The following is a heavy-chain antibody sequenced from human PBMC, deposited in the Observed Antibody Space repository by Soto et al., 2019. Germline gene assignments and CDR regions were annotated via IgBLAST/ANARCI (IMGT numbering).Heavy chain of an antibody. Sequence: GSGPTLVNPTQTLTLTCTFSGFSLSTSGVGVGWIRQPPGKALEWLALIYWDDDKRYSPSLKSRLTITKDTSKNQVVLTMTNMDPVDTATYYCAHTECDYDILTGYYPSWFDPWGQGTLVTVSS. CDR3: AHTECDYDILTGYYPSWFDP. J-gene: IGHJ5*02. D-gene: IGHD3-9*01. CDR1: GFSLSTSGVG. V-gene: IGHV2-5*02. CDR2: IYWDDDK.